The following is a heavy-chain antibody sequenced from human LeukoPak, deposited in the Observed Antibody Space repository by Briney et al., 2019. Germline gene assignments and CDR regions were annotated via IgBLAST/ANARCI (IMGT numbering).Heavy chain of an antibody. D-gene: IGHD2-2*01. CDR2: IKSKTDGGTT. CDR1: GFTFSNAW. V-gene: IGHV3-15*01. Sequence: GGSLRLSCAASGFTFSNAWMSWVRQAPGKGLEWVGRIKSKTDGGTTDYAAPVKGRFTISRDDSKNTLYLQMNGLKTEDTAVYYCTTQLNHCSSTSCYSFDYWGQGTLVTVSP. CDR3: TTQLNHCSSTSCYSFDY. J-gene: IGHJ4*02.